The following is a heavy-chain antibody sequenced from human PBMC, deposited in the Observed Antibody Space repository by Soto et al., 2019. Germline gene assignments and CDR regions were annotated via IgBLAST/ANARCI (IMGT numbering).Heavy chain of an antibody. CDR2: ISYDGSNK. CDR1: GFTFSSYA. J-gene: IGHJ4*02. Sequence: GGSLRLSCAASGFTFSSYAMHWVRQAPGKGLEWVAVISYDGSNKYYADSVKGRFTISRDNFKNTLYLQMNTLRAEDTAVYYCVGLPPYWGQGTLVTVSS. CDR3: VGLPPY. V-gene: IGHV3-30-3*01.